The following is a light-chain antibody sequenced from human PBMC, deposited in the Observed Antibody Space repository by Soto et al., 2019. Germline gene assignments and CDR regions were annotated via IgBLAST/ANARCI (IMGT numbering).Light chain of an antibody. CDR2: GNR. J-gene: IGLJ3*02. Sequence: QSVLPQPHSVSGAPGQRVTISCTGNNSNLGAGYDVHWYQQLPGAAPKLVIFGNRNRPSGVPERFSGSKSGTSASLAITGLQAEDEADYYCQAYDYSLTAFVFGGGTKLTVL. V-gene: IGLV1-40*01. CDR1: NSNLGAGYD. CDR3: QAYDYSLTAFV.